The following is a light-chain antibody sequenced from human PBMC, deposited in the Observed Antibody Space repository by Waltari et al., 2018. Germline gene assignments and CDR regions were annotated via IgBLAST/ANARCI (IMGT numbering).Light chain of an antibody. J-gene: IGKJ1*01. CDR2: GAS. CDR1: QSVSSN. V-gene: IGKV3-15*01. Sequence: EVVMTQSPATLSVSPGDRAALSCRASQSVSSNLAWSQHKPCQAPRLLIYGASTRATGTPARFSGSGSETEFTLTISSLQSEDFAAYYCQQYNNWPPWTFGQGTTVEIK. CDR3: QQYNNWPPWT.